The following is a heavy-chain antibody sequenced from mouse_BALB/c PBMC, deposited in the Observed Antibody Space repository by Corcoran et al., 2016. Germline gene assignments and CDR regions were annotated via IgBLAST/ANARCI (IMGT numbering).Heavy chain of an antibody. Sequence: EVLLQPSGPQLVKPGASKKISYKASDYSFTGDTRHWVKQRHGRNIVGIGLINPYKGGTSYDQKFKGKATLTVDKSSSTAYMELLSLTSEDSAVYYCARGSYFDVWGAGTTVTVSS. CDR2: INPYKGGT. CDR3: ARGSYFDV. CDR1: DYSFTGDT. J-gene: IGHJ1*01. V-gene: IGHV1-18*01.